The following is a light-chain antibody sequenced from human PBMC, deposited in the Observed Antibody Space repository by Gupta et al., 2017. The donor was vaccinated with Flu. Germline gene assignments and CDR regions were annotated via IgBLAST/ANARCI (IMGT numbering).Light chain of an antibody. CDR3: GIWDGSRTAV. CDR2: ENN. V-gene: IGLV1-51*02. Sequence: GQKVTSSCSGSSSIENDYVCWYQQLPGTAPKLLIYENNKRPAGIPDRFSASKSGTSATLGITGLQTGDEADYYCGIWDGSRTAVFGGGTKLTVL. J-gene: IGLJ2*01. CDR1: SSIENDY.